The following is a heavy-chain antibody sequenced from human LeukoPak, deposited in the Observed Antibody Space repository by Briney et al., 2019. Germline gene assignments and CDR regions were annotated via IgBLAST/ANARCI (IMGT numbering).Heavy chain of an antibody. CDR3: ARSIRRGGYCFDY. CDR1: GFTFSSYS. CDR2: ISSSSSYI. D-gene: IGHD5-24*01. V-gene: IGHV3-21*01. J-gene: IGHJ4*02. Sequence: GGSLRLSCAASGFTFSSYSMNWVRQAPGKGLEWVSSISSSSSYIYYADSVKGRFTISGDNAKNSLYLQMNSLRAEDTAVYYCARSIRRGGYCFDYWGQGTLVTVSS.